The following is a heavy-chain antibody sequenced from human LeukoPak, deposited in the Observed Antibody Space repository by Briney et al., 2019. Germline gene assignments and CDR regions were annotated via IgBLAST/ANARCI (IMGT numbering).Heavy chain of an antibody. Sequence: SETLSLTCTVSGDSISRYYWSWIRQPAGKGLERIGRIYNGGIITYNPSLKSRVTMSIDTSNNQFSLRLRFVTAADTALYYCARENGYRYDYWGQGTLVTVSS. V-gene: IGHV4-4*07. CDR3: ARENGYRYDY. CDR2: IYNGGII. D-gene: IGHD5-18*01. CDR1: GDSISRYY. J-gene: IGHJ4*02.